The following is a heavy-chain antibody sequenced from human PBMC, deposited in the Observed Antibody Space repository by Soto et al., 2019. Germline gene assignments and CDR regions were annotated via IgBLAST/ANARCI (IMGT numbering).Heavy chain of an antibody. J-gene: IGHJ6*03. Sequence: SETLSLTCTVSGGSISSGGYYWSWIRQHPGKGLEWIGYIYYSGSTYYNPSLKSRVTISVDTSKNQFSLKLSSVTAADTAVYYCARAGYSSGWSSLNYYYYMDVWGKGTTVTVSS. CDR1: GGSISSGGYY. CDR3: ARAGYSSGWSSLNYYYYMDV. CDR2: IYYSGST. V-gene: IGHV4-31*03. D-gene: IGHD6-19*01.